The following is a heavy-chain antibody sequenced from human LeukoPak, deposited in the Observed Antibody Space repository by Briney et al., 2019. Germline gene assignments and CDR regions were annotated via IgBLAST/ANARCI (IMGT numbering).Heavy chain of an antibody. CDR1: GYTFTNYG. J-gene: IGHJ4*02. D-gene: IGHD6-19*01. Sequence: ASVKVSRKASGYTFTNYGIGWVRQAPGQGLEWMGWVSGHNENTNYAENFQGRVTMTTDTSTSTAYVDLRSLRSDDTAVYYCARTSESGWREFDYWGQGTLVTVSS. CDR2: VSGHNENT. V-gene: IGHV1-18*01. CDR3: ARTSESGWREFDY.